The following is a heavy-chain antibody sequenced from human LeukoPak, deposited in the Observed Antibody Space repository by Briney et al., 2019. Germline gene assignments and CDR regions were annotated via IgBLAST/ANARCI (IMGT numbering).Heavy chain of an antibody. CDR3: ASPYCSSTSCSTLHDY. Sequence: GGSLRLSCAASGFTFSNYWMHWVRQAPGKGLVWVARINTDGNSPTYADSVKGRFTISRDNAKSSLYLQMNSLRAEDTAVYYCASPYCSSTSCSTLHDYWGQGTLVTASS. CDR1: GFTFSNYW. CDR2: INTDGNSP. V-gene: IGHV3-74*01. J-gene: IGHJ4*02. D-gene: IGHD2-2*01.